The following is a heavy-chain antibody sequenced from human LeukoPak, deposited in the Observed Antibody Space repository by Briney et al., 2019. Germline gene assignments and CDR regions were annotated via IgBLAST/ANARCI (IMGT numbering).Heavy chain of an antibody. CDR1: GFTFSSYA. CDR2: ISGSGGST. J-gene: IGHJ4*02. D-gene: IGHD3-3*01. Sequence: GGSLRLSCAASGFTFSSYAMSWVRQAPGKGLEWVSAISGSGGSTYYADSVKGRFTISRDNSKNTLYLQMNSLRAEDTAVYYCARGSYDFWSGLLEPQNLFDYWGQGTLVTVSS. V-gene: IGHV3-23*01. CDR3: ARGSYDFWSGLLEPQNLFDY.